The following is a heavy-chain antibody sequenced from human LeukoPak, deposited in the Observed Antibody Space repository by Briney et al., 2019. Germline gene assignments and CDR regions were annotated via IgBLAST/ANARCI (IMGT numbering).Heavy chain of an antibody. D-gene: IGHD3-10*01. V-gene: IGHV3-23*01. CDR3: AKRGVVIRVILVGFHKQAYYFDS. Sequence: PGGSLRLSCAVSGVTLSNYGMSWVRQAPGKGLEWVAGISDSGGSTNYADSVKGRFTISRDNGKNTLYLQMNSLRAEDTAVYFCAKRGVVIRVILVGFHKQAYYFDSWGQGALVTVSS. CDR1: GVTLSNYG. J-gene: IGHJ4*02. CDR2: ISDSGGST.